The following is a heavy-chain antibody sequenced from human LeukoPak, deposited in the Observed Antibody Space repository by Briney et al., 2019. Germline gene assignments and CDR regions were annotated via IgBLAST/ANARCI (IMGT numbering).Heavy chain of an antibody. Sequence: ASVKVSCKASGYTFTSYYMHWVRQAPGQGLEWMGIINPSGGSTSHAQKFQGRVTMTRDMSTSTVYMELSSLRSEDTAVYYCAREGDSRDSYGHWGQGTLVTVSS. V-gene: IGHV1-46*01. CDR3: AREGDSRDSYGH. J-gene: IGHJ5*02. D-gene: IGHD6-13*01. CDR2: INPSGGST. CDR1: GYTFTSYY.